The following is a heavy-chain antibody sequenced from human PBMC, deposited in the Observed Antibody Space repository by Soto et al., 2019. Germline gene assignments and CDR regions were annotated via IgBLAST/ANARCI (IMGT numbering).Heavy chain of an antibody. J-gene: IGHJ5*02. CDR1: GFTFSSYA. CDR2: ILYDGSNQ. CDR3: AKEGRVGYSTRIFRRDNWFDP. D-gene: IGHD6-13*01. V-gene: IGHV3-33*06. Sequence: QVQLVESGGGVVQPGRPLRLSCAASGFTFSSYAMHWVRQAPGKGLEWVAAILYDGSNQYYADAVKGRFTISRDNSKNTLYLQMNSLRVEDTAVYYCAKEGRVGYSTRIFRRDNWFDPWGQGTQVTVSS.